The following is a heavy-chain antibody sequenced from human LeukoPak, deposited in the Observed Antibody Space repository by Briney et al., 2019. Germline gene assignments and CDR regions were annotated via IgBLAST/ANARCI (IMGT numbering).Heavy chain of an antibody. D-gene: IGHD5-12*01. CDR3: ARDGSGYDLSYFDY. V-gene: IGHV4-59*01. Sequence: SETLSLTCAVSGGSIRSYYWSWIRQPPGKGLEWIGYVSYTGSTNYNPSLKSRVTISVDTSKNQFSLKLSSVTAADTALYYCARDGSGYDLSYFDYWGQGTLVTVSS. CDR1: GGSIRSYY. CDR2: VSYTGST. J-gene: IGHJ4*02.